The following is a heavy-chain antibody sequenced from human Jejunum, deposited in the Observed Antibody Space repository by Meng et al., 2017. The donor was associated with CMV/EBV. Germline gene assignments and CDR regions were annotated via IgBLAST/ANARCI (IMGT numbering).Heavy chain of an antibody. V-gene: IGHV4-34*01. Sequence: QVHLQQWGSGPLKPSETLSLSCTFYGESFSGYYWTWIRQPPGKGLEWIGEINHSGSTNYNPSLNSRTTISIATSKNQFSLKLSSVTAADTAVYFCARTEENCGANCPFDYWGQGTLVTVSS. CDR3: ARTEENCGANCPFDY. D-gene: IGHD4/OR15-4a*01. J-gene: IGHJ4*02. CDR1: GESFSGYY. CDR2: INHSGST.